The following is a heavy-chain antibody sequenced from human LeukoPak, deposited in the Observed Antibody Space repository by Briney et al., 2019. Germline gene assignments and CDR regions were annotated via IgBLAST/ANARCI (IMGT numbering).Heavy chain of an antibody. D-gene: IGHD3-22*01. CDR2: IYYSGST. Sequence: SETLSLTCTVSGGSISSGGYYWGWIRQHPGKGLEWIGYIYYSGSTYYNPSLKSRVTISVDTSKNQFSLKLSSVTAADTAVYYCASGTYDSSGYYYVIFDYWGQGTLVTVSS. CDR1: GGSISSGGYY. V-gene: IGHV4-31*03. J-gene: IGHJ4*02. CDR3: ASGTYDSSGYYYVIFDY.